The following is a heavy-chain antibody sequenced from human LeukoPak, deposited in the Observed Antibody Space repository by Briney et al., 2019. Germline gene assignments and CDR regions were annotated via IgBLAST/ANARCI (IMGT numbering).Heavy chain of an antibody. CDR2: ISSSSGYI. CDR3: ARADGSHYGLKDY. D-gene: IGHD1-26*01. J-gene: IGHJ4*02. V-gene: IGHV3-21*01. Sequence: GGSLRLSCAASGFTFSSYSMNWVRQAPGKGLEWVSSISSSSGYIYYADSVKGRFTISRDSAKNSLYLQMNSLRAEDTGLYYCARADGSHYGLKDYWGQGTLATVSS. CDR1: GFTFSSYS.